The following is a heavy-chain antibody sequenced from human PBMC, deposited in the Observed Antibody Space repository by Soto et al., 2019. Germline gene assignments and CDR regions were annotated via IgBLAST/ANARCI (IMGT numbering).Heavy chain of an antibody. CDR2: ISGSGATS. J-gene: IGHJ5*01. Sequence: GGSLRLSCAASGFTFSSYAMSWVRQAPGKGLEWVSTISGSGATSLYADSVKGRFTIFKDSSQAYLDLKSLRVEDSATYYCAKTETMVVVTVQPRWFDSWGRGTMVTVYS. D-gene: IGHD2-21*02. CDR3: AKTETMVVVTVQPRWFDS. V-gene: IGHV3-23*01. CDR1: GFTFSSYA.